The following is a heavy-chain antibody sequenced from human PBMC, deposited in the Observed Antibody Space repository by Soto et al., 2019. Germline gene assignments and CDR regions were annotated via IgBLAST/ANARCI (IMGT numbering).Heavy chain of an antibody. CDR1: GGTFSSYA. J-gene: IGHJ6*02. CDR3: AREEGIAAAGRYYYYGMDV. Sequence: SVKVSCKASGGTFSSYAISWVRQAPGQGLEWMGGIIPIFGTANYAQKFQGRVTITADESTSTAYMELSSLRSEDTAVYYCAREEGIAAAGRYYYYGMDVWGQGTTVTVSS. D-gene: IGHD6-13*01. V-gene: IGHV1-69*13. CDR2: IIPIFGTA.